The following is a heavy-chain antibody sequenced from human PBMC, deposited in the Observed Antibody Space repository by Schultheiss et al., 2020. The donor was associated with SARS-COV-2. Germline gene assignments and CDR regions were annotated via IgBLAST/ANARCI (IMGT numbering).Heavy chain of an antibody. D-gene: IGHD6-13*01. J-gene: IGHJ4*02. CDR1: GFTFSSYS. Sequence: GGSLRLSCAASGFTFSSYSMNWVRQAPGKGLEWVSYISSSSSYIYYADSVKGRFTISRDNSKNTLYLQMNSLRAEDTAVYYCARDLAAAAPPGMGYWGQGTLVTVSS. CDR3: ARDLAAAAPPGMGY. CDR2: ISSSSSYI. V-gene: IGHV3-21*05.